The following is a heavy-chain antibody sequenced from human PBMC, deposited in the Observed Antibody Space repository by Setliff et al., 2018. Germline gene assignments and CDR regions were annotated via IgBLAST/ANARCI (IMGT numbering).Heavy chain of an antibody. Sequence: SETLSLTCAVYGGSFSTYYWIWIRQPPGKGLEWIGEINHSGSTNYNPSLKSRVTISVDTSKNQFSLKLSSVTAADTAVYYCAREWVDYYDSSGYLHYFDYWGQGTLVTVSS. CDR2: INHSGST. CDR3: AREWVDYYDSSGYLHYFDY. V-gene: IGHV4-34*01. CDR1: GGSFSTYY. J-gene: IGHJ4*02. D-gene: IGHD3-22*01.